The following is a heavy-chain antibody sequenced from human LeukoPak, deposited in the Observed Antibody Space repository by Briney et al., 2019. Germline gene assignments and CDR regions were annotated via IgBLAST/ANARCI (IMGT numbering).Heavy chain of an antibody. Sequence: LETLSLTCTVSGGSISTFSWSWIRHPPGKGLEWIGYIHYSGSTNYNPSLKSRVTISVDTSKNQFSLKLSSVTAADTAMYYCARVGITLIRGVITSGWFDPWGQGTLVTVSS. V-gene: IGHV4-59*01. CDR2: IHYSGST. CDR3: ARVGITLIRGVITSGWFDP. D-gene: IGHD3-10*01. J-gene: IGHJ5*02. CDR1: GGSISTFS.